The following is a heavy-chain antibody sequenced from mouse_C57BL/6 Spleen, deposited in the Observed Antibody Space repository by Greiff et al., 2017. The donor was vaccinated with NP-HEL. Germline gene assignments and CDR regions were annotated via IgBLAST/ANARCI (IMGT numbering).Heavy chain of an antibody. Sequence: QVQLKQSGPGLVQPSQSLSITCTVSGFSLTSYGVHWVRQSPGKGLEWLGVIWSGGSTDYNAAFISSLSISKDNSKSQVFFKMNSLQADDTAIYYCARPGSGYYPAWFADWGQGTLVTVSA. J-gene: IGHJ3*01. V-gene: IGHV2-2*01. CDR1: GFSLTSYG. D-gene: IGHD2-3*01. CDR2: IWSGGST. CDR3: ARPGSGYYPAWFAD.